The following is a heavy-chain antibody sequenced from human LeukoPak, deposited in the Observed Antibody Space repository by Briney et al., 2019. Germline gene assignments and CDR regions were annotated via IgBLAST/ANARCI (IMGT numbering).Heavy chain of an antibody. CDR1: GYTFTVFY. D-gene: IGHD3-10*01. V-gene: IGHV1-8*02. J-gene: IGHJ4*02. Sequence: GASVKVSFKASGYTFTVFYIHWVRQTTGQGLEWMGWMNPNSGNTGYAQKFQGRVTMTRNPSISTAYMELSSLNSADTAVYYCARESGFYGSGSRYWGQGTLVTVSS. CDR3: ARESGFYGSGSRY. CDR2: MNPNSGNT.